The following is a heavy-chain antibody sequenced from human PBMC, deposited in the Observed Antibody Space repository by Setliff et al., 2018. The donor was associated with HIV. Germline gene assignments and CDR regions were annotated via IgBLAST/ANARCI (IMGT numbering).Heavy chain of an antibody. D-gene: IGHD3-22*01. CDR1: GDSLRGGDYY. Sequence: NPSETLSLTCSVSGDSLRGGDYYYNWIRQSPEEGLEWIGYVSHTGYTYYNPSLKSRVDMSLDISKNQFSLNVSFVTAADTAVYYCARDKGRPHYYDDTGSYRSDALDIWGQGTMVTVS. CDR2: VSHTGYT. J-gene: IGHJ3*02. CDR3: ARDKGRPHYYDDTGSYRSDALDI. V-gene: IGHV4-30-4*08.